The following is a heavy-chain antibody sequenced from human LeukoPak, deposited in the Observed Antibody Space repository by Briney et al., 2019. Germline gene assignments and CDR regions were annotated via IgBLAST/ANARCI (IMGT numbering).Heavy chain of an antibody. D-gene: IGHD4-11*01. CDR1: GGSIRSVSDY. J-gene: IGHJ4*02. CDR2: IDYSGGT. Sequence: SETLSLTCTISGGSIRSVSDYWGWIRQPPGKGLEWIGSIDYSGGTYYNPSLKSRVSISGDTSKNQFSLKLRSVTAADTALYYCARQEQYLPRYFFDYWGRGSLVSVSS. V-gene: IGHV4-39*01. CDR3: ARQEQYLPRYFFDY.